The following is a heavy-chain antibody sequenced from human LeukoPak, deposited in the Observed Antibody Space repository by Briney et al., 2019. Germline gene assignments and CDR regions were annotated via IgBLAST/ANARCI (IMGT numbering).Heavy chain of an antibody. CDR1: GDSINTYY. D-gene: IGHD5-18*01. J-gene: IGHJ4*02. V-gene: IGHV4-4*07. Sequence: SETLSLTCTVSGDSINTYYWNWIRQPAGKRLEWIGRMYISGSTNYNPSLKSRVTLSVDTSKNQFSLKLSSVTAADTAVYYCARSRVDDALVPFDYWDQGTVVTVSS. CDR2: MYISGST. CDR3: ARSRVDDALVPFDY.